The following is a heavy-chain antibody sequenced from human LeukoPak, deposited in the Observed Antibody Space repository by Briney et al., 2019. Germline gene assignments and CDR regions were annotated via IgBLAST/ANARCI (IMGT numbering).Heavy chain of an antibody. Sequence: SETLSLTCTVSGASISSYYWSWIRQPAGKGLEWIGRIYTSGSTDYNPSLKSRVTMSVDRSKNQFSLKLSSVTAADTAVYYCARTSPYYYDSSGYYAGYFDYWGQGTLVTVSS. CDR2: IYTSGST. J-gene: IGHJ4*02. D-gene: IGHD3-22*01. CDR3: ARTSPYYYDSSGYYAGYFDY. CDR1: GASISSYY. V-gene: IGHV4-4*07.